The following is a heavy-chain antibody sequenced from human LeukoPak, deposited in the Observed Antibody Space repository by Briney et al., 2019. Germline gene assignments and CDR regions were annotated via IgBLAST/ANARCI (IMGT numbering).Heavy chain of an antibody. CDR2: ISWNSGSI. CDR3: AQRSPLYCSGGSCYSGAFDI. Sequence: GGSLRLSCAASGFTFDDYAMHWVRQAPGKGLEWVSGISWNSGSIGYADSVKGRFTISGDNAKNSLYLQMNSLRAEDTALYYCAQRSPLYCSGGSCYSGAFDIWGQGTMVTVSS. V-gene: IGHV3-9*01. CDR1: GFTFDDYA. D-gene: IGHD2-15*01. J-gene: IGHJ3*02.